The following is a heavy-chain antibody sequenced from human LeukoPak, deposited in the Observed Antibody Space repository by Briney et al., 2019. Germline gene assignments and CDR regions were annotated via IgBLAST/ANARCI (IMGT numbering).Heavy chain of an antibody. CDR1: GGSVTSGSYY. J-gene: IGHJ4*02. Sequence: SETLSLTCTVSGGSVTSGSYYWSWIRQPPGKGLEYIGCFYYRGSTKYNPSLKSRVAISVDTSKNQFSLRLSSVTAADAAVYYCARGGLQLPDHWGQGTLATVSS. V-gene: IGHV4-61*01. CDR3: ARGGLQLPDH. D-gene: IGHD1-1*01. CDR2: FYYRGST.